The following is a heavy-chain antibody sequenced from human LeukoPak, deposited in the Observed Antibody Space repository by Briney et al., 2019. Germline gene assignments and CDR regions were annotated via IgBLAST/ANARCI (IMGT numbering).Heavy chain of an antibody. CDR3: AISIVGVRKRNDY. D-gene: IGHD1-26*01. V-gene: IGHV1-8*01. CDR2: MNPNSGHT. Sequence: GASVKVSCKASGYTFTSYDIIWVRQASGQGLEWMGWMNPNSGHTGYAQKFQGRVTMTRTTSISTAYMELTSLTSEDSAVYYCAISIVGVRKRNDYWGQGTLVTVSS. J-gene: IGHJ4*02. CDR1: GYTFTSYD.